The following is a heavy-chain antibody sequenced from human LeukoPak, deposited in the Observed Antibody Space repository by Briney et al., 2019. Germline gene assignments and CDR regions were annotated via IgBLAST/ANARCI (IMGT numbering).Heavy chain of an antibody. V-gene: IGHV3-53*01. J-gene: IGHJ4*02. CDR2: IHNDGST. CDR1: GFIVSSHY. D-gene: IGHD3-3*02. Sequence: GGSLRLSCPASGFIVSSHYMTWVRQAPGKGLEWVSVIHNDGSTYYADSVKGRFTISRDNSKNTLYLQMNSLRVEDTAVYYCAALARDYWGQGILVTVSS. CDR3: AALARDY.